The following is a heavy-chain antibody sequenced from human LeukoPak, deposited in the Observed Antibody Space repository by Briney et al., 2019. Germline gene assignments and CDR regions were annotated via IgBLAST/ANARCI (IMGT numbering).Heavy chain of an antibody. V-gene: IGHV4-4*07. CDR3: ARHTAMVRAYYYYYYGMDV. D-gene: IGHD5-18*01. J-gene: IGHJ6*02. CDR1: GGSISSYY. Sequence: SETLSLTCTVSGGSISSYYWGWIRQPAGKGLEWIGRIYTSGSTNYNPSLKSRVTMSVDTSKNQFSLKLSSVTAADTAVYYCARHTAMVRAYYYYYYGMDVWGQGTTVTVSS. CDR2: IYTSGST.